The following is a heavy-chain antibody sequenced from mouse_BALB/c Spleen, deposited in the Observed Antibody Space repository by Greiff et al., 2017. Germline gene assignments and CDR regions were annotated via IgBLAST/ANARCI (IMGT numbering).Heavy chain of an antibody. J-gene: IGHJ2*01. V-gene: IGHV1S81*02. D-gene: IGHD1-1*01. CDR1: GYTFTSYW. Sequence: QVQLKQPGAELVKPGASVKLSCKASGYTFTSYWMHWVKQRPGQGLEWIGEINPSNGRTKYNEKFKSKATLTVDKSSSTAYMQLSSLTSEDSAVYYCARRAVVADYWGQGTTLTVSS. CDR2: INPSNGRT. CDR3: ARRAVVADY.